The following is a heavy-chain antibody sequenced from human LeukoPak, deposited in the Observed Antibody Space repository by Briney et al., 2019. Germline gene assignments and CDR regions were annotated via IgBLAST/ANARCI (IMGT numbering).Heavy chain of an antibody. V-gene: IGHV3-23*01. J-gene: IGHJ1*01. Sequence: GGSLRLSCAASGFTFRRYDMSWVRQAPGKGLEWVSAISGNGDSTYYVDSVKGRFTISRDNSKNTLYLQMNSLRAEDTAVYYCARDYYDSSGYAEYFQHWGQGTLVTVSS. CDR2: ISGNGDST. CDR3: ARDYYDSSGYAEYFQH. CDR1: GFTFRRYD. D-gene: IGHD3-22*01.